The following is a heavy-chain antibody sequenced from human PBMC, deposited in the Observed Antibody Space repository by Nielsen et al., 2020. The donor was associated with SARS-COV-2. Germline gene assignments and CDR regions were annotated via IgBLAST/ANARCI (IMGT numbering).Heavy chain of an antibody. CDR1: GGSISSGGYY. CDR2: IYYSGST. V-gene: IGHV4-61*08. J-gene: IGHJ4*02. Sequence: SETLSLTCTVSGGSISSGGYYWSWIRQPPGKGLEWIGYIYYSGSTNYNPSLKSRVTISVDTSKNQFSLKLSSVTAADTAVYYCARVGGVEFDYWGQGTLVTVSS. D-gene: IGHD3-16*01. CDR3: ARVGGVEFDY.